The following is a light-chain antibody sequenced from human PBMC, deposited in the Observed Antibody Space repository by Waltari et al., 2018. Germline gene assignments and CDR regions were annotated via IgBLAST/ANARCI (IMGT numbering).Light chain of an antibody. CDR3: HSRDTISTRV. J-gene: IGLJ3*02. V-gene: IGLV3-19*01. CDR1: SLRRYH. CDR2: GQN. Sequence: SSELTQDPAVSVALGQTVRITCQGDSLRRYHASWYQQRPGQAPVLVLYGQNNRPSGIPDRFSGSASGNTASLTITGTQAEDEADYYCHSRDTISTRVFGGGTRLTV.